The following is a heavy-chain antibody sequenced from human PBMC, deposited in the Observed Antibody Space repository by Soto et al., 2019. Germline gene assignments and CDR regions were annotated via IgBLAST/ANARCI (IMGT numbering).Heavy chain of an antibody. CDR1: GFTFKDFA. CDR2: ISGSGVST. J-gene: IGHJ6*02. V-gene: IGHV3-23*01. CDR3: ARDRTFNFYYGMDV. Sequence: PGGSLRLSCAASGFTFKDFAMSWVRLAPGRGLEWVSGISGSGVSTYYAASVKGRFTISRDNSKITVYLQMNSLRDEDTAIYYCARDRTFNFYYGMDVWRQGTTVTVSS.